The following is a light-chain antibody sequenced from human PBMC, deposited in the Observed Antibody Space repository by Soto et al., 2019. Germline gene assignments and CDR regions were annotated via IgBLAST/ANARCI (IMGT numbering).Light chain of an antibody. Sequence: EIVMTQSPATLSVSPGERATLSCRASQSINSNLAWYQQRPGQAPRLLIYGASYRATGIPARFSGSGSVTDFTLTISSLQSEDFAVYYCQQHNNWPRTFGQGTKVEIK. J-gene: IGKJ1*01. CDR2: GAS. V-gene: IGKV3-15*01. CDR1: QSINSN. CDR3: QQHNNWPRT.